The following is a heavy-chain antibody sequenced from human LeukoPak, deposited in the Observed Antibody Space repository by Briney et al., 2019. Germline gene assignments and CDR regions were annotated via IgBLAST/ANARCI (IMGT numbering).Heavy chain of an antibody. CDR2: IYYSGST. CDR3: ARDSSPTYYDFWSGFNGMDV. Sequence: SETLSLTCTVSGGSISSYYWSWIRQPPGKGLEWIGYIYYSGSTNYNPSLKSRVTISVDTSKNQFSLKLSSVTAADTAVYYRARDSSPTYYDFWSGFNGMDVWGQGTTVTVSS. J-gene: IGHJ6*02. CDR1: GGSISSYY. V-gene: IGHV4-59*01. D-gene: IGHD3-3*01.